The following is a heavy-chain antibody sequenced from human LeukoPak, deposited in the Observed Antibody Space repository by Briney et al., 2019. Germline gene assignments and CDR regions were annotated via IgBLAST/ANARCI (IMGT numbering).Heavy chain of an antibody. D-gene: IGHD3-22*01. V-gene: IGHV4-39*02. J-gene: IGHJ3*02. CDR2: IYYSGST. Sequence: SETLSLACTVSGGSISSSSYYWGWIRQPPGKGLEWIGSIYYSGSTYYNPSLKSRVTISVDTSKNQFSLKLSSVTAADTAVYYCARDQYYYDSSGPDDAFDIWGQGTMVTVSS. CDR1: GGSISSSSYY. CDR3: ARDQYYYDSSGPDDAFDI.